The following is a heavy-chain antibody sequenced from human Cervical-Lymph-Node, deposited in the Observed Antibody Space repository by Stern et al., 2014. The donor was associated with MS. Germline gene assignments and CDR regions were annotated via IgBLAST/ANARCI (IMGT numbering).Heavy chain of an antibody. D-gene: IGHD5-24*01. CDR2: IYPDDSDT. V-gene: IGHV5-51*03. CDR1: GYSFTSYW. CDR3: ARPVEMASMNAFDI. J-gene: IGHJ3*02. Sequence: EVQLVESGAEVKKPGESLKISCKGSGYSFTSYWIGWVRQMPGKGLEWMGIIYPDDSDTRYSPSFQGQVIISADKSIRTAYLQWSSLKASDTAMYYCARPVEMASMNAFDIWGQGTMVTVSS.